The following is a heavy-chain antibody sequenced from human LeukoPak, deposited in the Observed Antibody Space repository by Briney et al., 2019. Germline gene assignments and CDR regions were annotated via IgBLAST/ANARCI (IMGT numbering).Heavy chain of an antibody. D-gene: IGHD6-13*01. Sequence: GGSLRLSCAASGFTFTSYWMSWVRQAPGKGLEWVANINQDGGERYYVDSVKGRFTISRDNAKNSLYLQMNSLRAEDTAVYYCARDRIAGTGIDYFDYWGQGTLVTVSS. CDR2: INQDGGER. V-gene: IGHV3-7*03. CDR1: GFTFTSYW. J-gene: IGHJ4*02. CDR3: ARDRIAGTGIDYFDY.